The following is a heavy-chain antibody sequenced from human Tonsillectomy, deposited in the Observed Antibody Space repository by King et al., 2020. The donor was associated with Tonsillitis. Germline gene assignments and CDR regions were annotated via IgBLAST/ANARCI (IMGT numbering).Heavy chain of an antibody. Sequence: VQLQESGPGLVKPSQTLSLTCKVSGGPISSGGYYWSWIRQHTGKGLEWIGYIYYSGSTYYNPSLKSRVTISVDTSKNHFSLTLSSVTAADTAVYYCSCGLFSSTSADAFDIWGQGTLVAVSS. CDR2: IYYSGST. CDR1: GGPISSGGYY. V-gene: IGHV4-31*03. CDR3: SCGLFSSTSADAFDI. D-gene: IGHD2-2*01. J-gene: IGHJ3*02.